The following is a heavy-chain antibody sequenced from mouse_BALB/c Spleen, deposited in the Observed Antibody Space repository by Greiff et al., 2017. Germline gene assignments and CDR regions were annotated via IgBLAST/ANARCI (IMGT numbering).Heavy chain of an antibody. D-gene: IGHD3-1*01. CDR3: ARQLGLRKSAMDY. Sequence: QVQLKESGPGLVAPSQSLSITCTVSGFSLTSYGVHWVRQPPGKGLEWLGVIWAGGSTNYNSALMSRLSISKDNSKSQVFLKMNSLQTDDTAMYYCARQLGLRKSAMDYWGQGTSVTVSS. CDR2: IWAGGST. J-gene: IGHJ4*01. CDR1: GFSLTSYG. V-gene: IGHV2-9*02.